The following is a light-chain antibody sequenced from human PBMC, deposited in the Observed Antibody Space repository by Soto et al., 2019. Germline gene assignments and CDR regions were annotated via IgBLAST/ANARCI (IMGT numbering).Light chain of an antibody. CDR3: QQYGGSPRT. Sequence: EILFTQSPGTLSLSPGERATLSCRASQSVNSIYLAWYQQKPGQAPRLLIYGASSRATGIPDRFSGSGSGTDFTLTISTLEPEDFALYYCQQYGGSPRTFGQGTKVDI. CDR1: QSVNSIY. CDR2: GAS. J-gene: IGKJ1*01. V-gene: IGKV3-20*01.